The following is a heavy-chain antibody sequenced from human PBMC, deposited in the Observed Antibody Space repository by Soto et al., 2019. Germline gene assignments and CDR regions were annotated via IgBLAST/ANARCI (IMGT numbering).Heavy chain of an antibody. CDR2: ISGSGGST. D-gene: IGHD3-3*01. CDR3: EKDDFVEDFWSGYYNH. J-gene: IGHJ5*02. Sequence: GGSLRLSCAASGFTFSSYAMSWVRQAPGKGLEWVSAISGSGGSTYYAGSVKGRFTISRDNSKNTLYLQMNSLRAEDTAVYYCEKDDFVEDFWSGYYNHWGQGTLVTVSS. CDR1: GFTFSSYA. V-gene: IGHV3-23*01.